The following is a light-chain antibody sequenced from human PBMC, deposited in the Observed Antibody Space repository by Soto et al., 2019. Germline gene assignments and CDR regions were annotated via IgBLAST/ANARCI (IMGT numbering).Light chain of an antibody. CDR3: QQYQGLPFS. CDR1: QSVLHRSNGNNY. Sequence: DIVMTQSPDSLSVSLGERATIKCRSSQSVLHRSNGNNYIAWYQQKPGQPPKLLIYLSSTRDSGVPDRSIGRGSRTDCTRTVSSLQDEDVAVYYCQQYQGLPFSFGAGTKVHIE. V-gene: IGKV4-1*01. CDR2: LSS. J-gene: IGKJ3*01.